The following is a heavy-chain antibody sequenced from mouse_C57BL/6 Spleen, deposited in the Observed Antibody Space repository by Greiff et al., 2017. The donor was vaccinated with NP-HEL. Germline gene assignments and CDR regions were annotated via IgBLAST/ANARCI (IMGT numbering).Heavy chain of an antibody. CDR2: IHPNSGST. Sequence: QVQLQQPGAELVKPGASVKLSCKASGYTFTSYWMHWVKQRPGQGLEWIGMIHPNSGSTNYNEKFKSKATLTVDKSSSTAYMQLSSLTSEDSAVYYCARRIYYYGSSSYYYAMDYWGQGTSVTVSS. CDR3: ARRIYYYGSSSYYYAMDY. J-gene: IGHJ4*01. CDR1: GYTFTSYW. D-gene: IGHD1-1*01. V-gene: IGHV1-64*01.